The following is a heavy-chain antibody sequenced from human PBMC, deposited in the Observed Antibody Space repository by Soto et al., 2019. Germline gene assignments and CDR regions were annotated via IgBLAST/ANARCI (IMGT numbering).Heavy chain of an antibody. Sequence: PGESLKISCKGSGYTFTNYWIGWVRQMPGKGLEWMGIIFPSDSDTRYSPSFQGQVTISADKSISTAYLQWSSLKASDTAMYYCARQVAASTFDYWGQGTLVTVSS. J-gene: IGHJ4*02. CDR2: IFPSDSDT. CDR1: GYTFTNYW. D-gene: IGHD2-15*01. CDR3: ARQVAASTFDY. V-gene: IGHV5-51*01.